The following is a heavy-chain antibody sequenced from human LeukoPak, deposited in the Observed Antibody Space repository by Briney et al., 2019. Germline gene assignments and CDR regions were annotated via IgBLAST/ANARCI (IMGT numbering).Heavy chain of an antibody. CDR3: ARVLEGSSGQHWYFDL. D-gene: IGHD6-19*01. J-gene: IGHJ2*01. CDR2: INHSGST. V-gene: IGHV4-34*01. Sequence: NPSETLSLTCTVSGGSISSYYWSWIRQPPGKGLEWIGEINHSGSTNYNPSLKSRVTISVDTSKNQFSLRLSSVTAADTAVYYCARVLEGSSGQHWYFDLWGRGTLVTVSP. CDR1: GGSISSYY.